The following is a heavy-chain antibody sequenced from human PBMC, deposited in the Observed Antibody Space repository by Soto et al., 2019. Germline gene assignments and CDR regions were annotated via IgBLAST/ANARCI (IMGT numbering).Heavy chain of an antibody. CDR2: ISGSGGST. Sequence: GGSLRLSCAASGFTFSSYAMSWVRQAPGKGLEWVSAISGSGGSTYYADSVKGRFTISRDNSKNTLYLQMNSLRAEDTTVYYCAKVLGMGYYYGMDVWGQGTTVTVSS. CDR1: GFTFSSYA. CDR3: AKVLGMGYYYGMDV. J-gene: IGHJ6*02. D-gene: IGHD7-27*01. V-gene: IGHV3-23*01.